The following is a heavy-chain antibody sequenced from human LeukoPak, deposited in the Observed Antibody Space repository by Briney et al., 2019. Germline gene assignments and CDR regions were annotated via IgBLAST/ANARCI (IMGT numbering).Heavy chain of an antibody. Sequence: GGSLRLSCAASGFTFSNFAVSWVRQAPGKGLEWVSAISGSGGSTYYADSVKGRFTISRDNAKNSLYLQMNSLRAEDTAVYYCARDPSPAIVATINWFDPWGQGTLVTVSS. J-gene: IGHJ5*02. V-gene: IGHV3-23*01. CDR3: ARDPSPAIVATINWFDP. CDR2: ISGSGGST. D-gene: IGHD5-12*01. CDR1: GFTFSNFA.